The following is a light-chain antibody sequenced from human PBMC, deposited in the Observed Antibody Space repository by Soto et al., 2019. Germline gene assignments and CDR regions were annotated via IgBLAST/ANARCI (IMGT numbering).Light chain of an antibody. J-gene: IGKJ5*01. V-gene: IGKV1-5*03. Sequence: DIQMTQSPSTLSASVGDRVTITCRASQSIGTLLAWYQQKPGRAPTLLIYKASTLESGVPSRFSGSGSGTEFSRTITSLQPDDSATYYCQQYNSYPLTFGQGTRLEIK. CDR1: QSIGTL. CDR3: QQYNSYPLT. CDR2: KAS.